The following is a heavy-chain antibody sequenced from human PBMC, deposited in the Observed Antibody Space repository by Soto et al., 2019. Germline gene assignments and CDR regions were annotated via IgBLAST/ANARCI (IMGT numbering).Heavy chain of an antibody. CDR1: GGSISQYY. CDR3: ARGPGGFGDFSLDY. CDR2: IYSGGST. D-gene: IGHD3-10*01. J-gene: IGHJ4*02. V-gene: IGHV4-4*07. Sequence: QVQLPESGPGLVKPSETLSLSCGVSGGSISQYYWSWIRQPAGKGLECIGRIYSGGSTNYNPSLERRVTMAVDTSKNKSALKLSSAAAEDTAVYYWARGPGGFGDFSLDYLGQGTLVTFSS.